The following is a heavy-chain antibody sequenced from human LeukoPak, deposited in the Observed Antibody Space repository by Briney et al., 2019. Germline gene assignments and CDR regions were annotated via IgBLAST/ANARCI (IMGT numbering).Heavy chain of an antibody. J-gene: IGHJ3*02. V-gene: IGHV1-2*02. Sequence: ASVKVSCKASGYTFTGYYMHWVRQAPGQGLEWMGWINPNSGGTNYAQKFQGRVTMTRDMSTSTAYMDLSSLRSEDTAVYYCARGGGEVTTPAFDIWGQGTMVTVSS. D-gene: IGHD4-17*01. CDR3: ARGGGEVTTPAFDI. CDR1: GYTFTGYY. CDR2: INPNSGGT.